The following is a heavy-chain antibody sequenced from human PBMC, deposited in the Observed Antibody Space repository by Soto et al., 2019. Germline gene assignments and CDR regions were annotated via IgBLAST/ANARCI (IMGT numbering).Heavy chain of an antibody. Sequence: SETLSLTCAVSGGSISSSSWWSWVRQPPGKGLEWIGEIYHSGSTNYNPSLKSRVTISVDTSKNQFSLKLSSVTAADTAVYYCASPKIAFYNWFDPWGQGTLVTVSS. V-gene: IGHV4-4*02. J-gene: IGHJ5*02. CDR3: ASPKIAFYNWFDP. CDR1: GGSISSSSW. CDR2: IYHSGST. D-gene: IGHD3-3*02.